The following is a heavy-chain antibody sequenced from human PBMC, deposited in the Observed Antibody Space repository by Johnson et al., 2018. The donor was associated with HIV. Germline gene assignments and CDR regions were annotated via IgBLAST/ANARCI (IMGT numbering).Heavy chain of an antibody. CDR3: AKAPSWEPFPFDI. Sequence: VQVVESGGGVVQPGRSLRLSCAASEFTLSNYAMHWVRQAPGKGLEWVALISYDGSNKYYADSVKGRFTISRDNSENTMYLQMNSLRAEDTAVYYCAKAPSWEPFPFDIWGQGTMVTVSS. D-gene: IGHD1-26*01. J-gene: IGHJ3*02. V-gene: IGHV3-30-3*01. CDR2: ISYDGSNK. CDR1: EFTLSNYA.